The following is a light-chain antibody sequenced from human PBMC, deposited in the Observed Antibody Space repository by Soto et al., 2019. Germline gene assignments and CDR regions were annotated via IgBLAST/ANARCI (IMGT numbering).Light chain of an antibody. CDR3: QHYETSPWT. V-gene: IGKV1-5*03. CDR2: KAS. Sequence: DIQMTQSPSTLSASVGDRVTITCRASQSIGSWLAWYQQKPGKAPRLLIHKASNLESGVPSRFSGSGLGTEFTLTVTSLQPDDFATYYCQHYETSPWTFGQGTKVDIK. CDR1: QSIGSW. J-gene: IGKJ1*01.